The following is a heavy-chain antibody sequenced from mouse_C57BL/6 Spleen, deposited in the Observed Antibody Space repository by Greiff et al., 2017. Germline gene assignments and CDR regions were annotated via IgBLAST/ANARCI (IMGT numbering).Heavy chain of an antibody. J-gene: IGHJ4*01. CDR3: ARRRRDYYAMDY. CDR1: GYAFSSYW. Sequence: VQLQQSGAELVKPGASVKISCKASGYAFSSYWMNWVKQRPGKGLEWIGQIYPGDGDTNYNGKFKGKATLTADKSSSTAYMQLSRLTSEDSAVYFCARRRRDYYAMDYWGQGTSVTVSS. V-gene: IGHV1-80*01. CDR2: IYPGDGDT.